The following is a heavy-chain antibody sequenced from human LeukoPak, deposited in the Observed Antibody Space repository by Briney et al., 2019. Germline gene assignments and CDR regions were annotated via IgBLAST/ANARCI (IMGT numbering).Heavy chain of an antibody. CDR3: ARGAYYYDTTSYPYRGDWFDP. J-gene: IGHJ5*02. Sequence: ASVKVSCKASGYTFTSYGISWVRQAPGQGLEWMGWISAYNGNTNYAQKLQGRVTMTTDTSTSTAYMELRSLRSDDTAVYYCARGAYYYDTTSYPYRGDWFDPWGQGTLVTVSS. V-gene: IGHV1-18*01. CDR1: GYTFTSYG. CDR2: ISAYNGNT. D-gene: IGHD3-22*01.